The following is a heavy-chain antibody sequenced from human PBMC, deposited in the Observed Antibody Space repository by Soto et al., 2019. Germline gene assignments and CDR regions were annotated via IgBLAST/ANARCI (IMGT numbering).Heavy chain of an antibody. V-gene: IGHV3-33*08. Sequence: GGSLRLSCAASGFTFSSYGMHWVRQAPGKGLEWVAVIWYDGSNKYYADSVKGRFTISRDNSKNTLYLQMNSLRAEDTAVYYCARYKALFWSGYNDAFDIWGQGTMVTVSS. CDR2: IWYDGSNK. CDR3: ARYKALFWSGYNDAFDI. J-gene: IGHJ3*02. D-gene: IGHD3-3*01. CDR1: GFTFSSYG.